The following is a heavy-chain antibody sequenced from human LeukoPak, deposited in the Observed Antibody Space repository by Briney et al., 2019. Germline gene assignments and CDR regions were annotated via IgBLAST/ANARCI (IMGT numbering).Heavy chain of an antibody. D-gene: IGHD3-22*01. CDR1: GDSVSSNSVT. J-gene: IGHJ4*02. CDR3: ARDQYDSSGYYQASLFDY. Sequence: SQTLSLTCAISGDSVSSNSVTWNWIRQSPSRGLEWLGRTYYRSTWYNDYAVSVKSRITINPDTSKNQFSLQLNSVTPEDTAVYYCARDQYDSSGYYQASLFDYWGQGTLVTVSS. CDR2: TYYRSTWYN. V-gene: IGHV6-1*01.